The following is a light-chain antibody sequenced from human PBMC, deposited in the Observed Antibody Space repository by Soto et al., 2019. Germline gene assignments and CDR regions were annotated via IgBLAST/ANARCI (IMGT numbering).Light chain of an antibody. CDR1: SSDVGGYNY. J-gene: IGLJ3*02. CDR3: SSYTSSSTLNWV. V-gene: IGLV2-14*01. CDR2: DVS. Sequence: QSALTQPASVSGSPGQSITISCTGTSSDVGGYNYVSWYQQHPGKAPKLMIYDVSNRPSGVSNRFSGSKSGNTASLTISGLQHEDEADYYCSSYTSSSTLNWVFGGGTKLTVL.